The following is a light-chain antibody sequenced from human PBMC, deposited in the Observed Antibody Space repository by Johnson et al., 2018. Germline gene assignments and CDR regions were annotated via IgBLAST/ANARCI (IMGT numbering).Light chain of an antibody. V-gene: IGLV1-51*02. J-gene: IGLJ1*01. CDR1: SSNIGNNY. CDR2: ENN. CDR3: GTWDSSLSAGNV. Sequence: QSVLTQPPSVSVAPGQKVTISCSGSSSNIGNNYVSWYQQLPGTAPKLLIYENNKRPSGIPDRFYGSKSGTSATLGITGLQTGDEADYYCGTWDSSLSAGNVFGTGTKVTVL.